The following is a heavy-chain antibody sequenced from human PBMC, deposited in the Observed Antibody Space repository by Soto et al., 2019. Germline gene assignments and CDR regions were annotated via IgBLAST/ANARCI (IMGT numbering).Heavy chain of an antibody. Sequence: EVQLVESRGGLVKPGGSLRLSCAASGFTFSSYSMNWVRQAPGKGLEWVSSISSSSSYIYYADSVKGRFTISRDNAKNSLYLQMNSLRAEDTAVYYCARGGTGIYYYYYGMDVWGQGTTVTVSS. J-gene: IGHJ6*02. CDR1: GFTFSSYS. V-gene: IGHV3-21*01. CDR3: ARGGTGIYYYYYGMDV. D-gene: IGHD1-1*01. CDR2: ISSSSSYI.